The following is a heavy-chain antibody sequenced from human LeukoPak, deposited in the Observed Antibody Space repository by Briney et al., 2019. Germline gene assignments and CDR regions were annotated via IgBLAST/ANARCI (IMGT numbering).Heavy chain of an antibody. V-gene: IGHV3-33*01. CDR1: GFTFSSYG. CDR2: IWYDGSNK. Sequence: GGSLRLSCAASGFTFSSYGMHWVRQAPGKGLEWVAVIWYDGSNKYYADSVKGRFTISRDNSKNTLYLQMNSLRAEDTAVYYCARDVGIYYFDYWGQGTLVTVSS. CDR3: ARDVGIYYFDY. D-gene: IGHD3-10*01. J-gene: IGHJ4*02.